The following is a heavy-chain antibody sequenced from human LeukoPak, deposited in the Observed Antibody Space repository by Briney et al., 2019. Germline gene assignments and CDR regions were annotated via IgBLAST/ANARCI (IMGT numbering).Heavy chain of an antibody. CDR3: ARDPEWFGDSPDYYYYYMDV. V-gene: IGHV3-21*01. Sequence: GGSLRLSCAASGFTFSSYGMHWVRQAPGKGLEWVSSISSSSSYIYYADSVKGRFTISRDNAKNSLYLQMNSLRAEDTAVYYCARDPEWFGDSPDYYYYYMDVWGKGTTVTVSS. CDR2: ISSSSSYI. D-gene: IGHD3-10*01. CDR1: GFTFSSYG. J-gene: IGHJ6*03.